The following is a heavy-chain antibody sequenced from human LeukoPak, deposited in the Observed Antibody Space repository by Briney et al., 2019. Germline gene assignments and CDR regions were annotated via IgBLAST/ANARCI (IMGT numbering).Heavy chain of an antibody. CDR1: GGSISSSSYY. J-gene: IGHJ3*02. Sequence: SETLSLTCTVSGGSISSSSYYWGWIRQPPGKGLEWIGSIYYSGSTYYNPSLKSRVTISVDTSKNQFSLKLSSVTAADTAVYYCARVGDGYNAKAFDIWGQGTMVTVSS. CDR2: IYYSGST. D-gene: IGHD5-24*01. V-gene: IGHV4-39*07. CDR3: ARVGDGYNAKAFDI.